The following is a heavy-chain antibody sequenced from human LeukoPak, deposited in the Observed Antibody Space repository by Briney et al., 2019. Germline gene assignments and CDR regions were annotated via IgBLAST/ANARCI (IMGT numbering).Heavy chain of an antibody. D-gene: IGHD2-8*02. V-gene: IGHV3-23*01. Sequence: GGSLRLSCAASGFTFSSYAMSWVRQAPGKGLEWVSAISGSGGSTYYADSVKGRFTISRDNSKNTLYLQMNSLRAEDTAVYYCARSPKGYWYYGMDVWGQGTTVTVSS. J-gene: IGHJ6*02. CDR1: GFTFSSYA. CDR3: ARSPKGYWYYGMDV. CDR2: ISGSGGST.